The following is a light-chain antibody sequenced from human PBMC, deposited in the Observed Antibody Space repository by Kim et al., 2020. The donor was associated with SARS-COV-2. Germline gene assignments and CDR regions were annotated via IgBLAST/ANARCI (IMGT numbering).Light chain of an antibody. CDR1: QSISSY. V-gene: IGKV1-39*01. J-gene: IGKJ3*01. CDR3: QQSYSTPFT. Sequence: ASVGDRVTITCRASQSISSYLYWYQQKPGKAPKLLIYAASSLQSGVPSRFSGSGSGTDFTLTISSLQPEDFATYYCQQSYSTPFTFGPGTKVDIK. CDR2: AAS.